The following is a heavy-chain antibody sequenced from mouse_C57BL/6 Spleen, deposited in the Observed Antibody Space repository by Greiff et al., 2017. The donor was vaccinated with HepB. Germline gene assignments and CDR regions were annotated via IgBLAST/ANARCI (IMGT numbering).Heavy chain of an antibody. CDR2: ISSGSSTI. J-gene: IGHJ4*01. CDR1: GFTFSDYG. V-gene: IGHV5-17*01. CDR3: ALTLYYYGSSSYYAMDY. Sequence: EVNVVESGGGLVKPGGSLKLSCAASGFTFSDYGMHWVRQAPEKGLEWVAYISSGSSTIYYADTVKGRFTISRDNAKNTLFLQMTSLRSEDTAMYYCALTLYYYGSSSYYAMDYWGQGTSVTVSS. D-gene: IGHD1-1*01.